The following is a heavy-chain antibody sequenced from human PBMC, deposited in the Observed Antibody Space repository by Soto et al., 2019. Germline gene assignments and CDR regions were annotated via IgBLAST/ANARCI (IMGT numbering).Heavy chain of an antibody. V-gene: IGHV3-30-3*01. CDR1: GFTFSSYA. J-gene: IGHJ4*02. Sequence: GGSLRLSCAASGFTFSSYAMHWVRQAPGKGLEWVAVISYDGSNKYYADSVKGRFTISRDNSKNTLYLQMNSLRAEDTAVYYCAREMAPPHYYYDSSGYYPIDYWGQGTLVTVSS. CDR3: AREMAPPHYYYDSSGYYPIDY. CDR2: ISYDGSNK. D-gene: IGHD3-22*01.